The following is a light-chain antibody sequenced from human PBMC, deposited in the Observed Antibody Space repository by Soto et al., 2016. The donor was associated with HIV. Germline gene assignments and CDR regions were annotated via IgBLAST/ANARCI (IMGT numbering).Light chain of an antibody. V-gene: IGLV3-21*03. CDR1: NIGSKS. CDR2: DDR. CDR3: QLWASEVV. J-gene: IGLJ2*01. Sequence: SYELTQSPSLSVAPRNMARITCGGRNIGSKSVHWYQQKPGQAPVLVVYDDRDRPSGIPERFSGSNSGNTATLTISRVEAGDEADYYCQLWASEVVFGGGTKLTVL.